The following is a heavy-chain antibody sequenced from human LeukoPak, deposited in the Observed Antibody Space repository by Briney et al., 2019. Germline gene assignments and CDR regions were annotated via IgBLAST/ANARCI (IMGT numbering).Heavy chain of an antibody. D-gene: IGHD3-10*01. CDR3: TTETDVLLWFGESSGDLSFDY. Sequence: GGSLRLSCTASGFTFGDYAMSWFRQAPGKGLEWVSAISGSGGSTYYADSVKGRFTISRDNSKNTLYLQMNSLKTEDTAVYYCTTETDVLLWFGESSGDLSFDYWGQGTLVTVSS. V-gene: IGHV3-23*01. J-gene: IGHJ4*02. CDR1: GFTFGDYA. CDR2: ISGSGGST.